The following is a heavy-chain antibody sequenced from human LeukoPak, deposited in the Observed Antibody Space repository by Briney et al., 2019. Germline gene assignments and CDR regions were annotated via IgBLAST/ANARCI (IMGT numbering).Heavy chain of an antibody. CDR2: IKEDGSEK. CDR1: GFTFSTYW. J-gene: IGHJ4*02. CDR3: ARNYFDY. V-gene: IGHV3-7*03. Sequence: PGGSLRLSCAASGFTFSTYWMSWVRRAPGKGLEWVADIKEDGSEKYYVDSVKGRFTISRDDAKNSLYLQMNSLRAEGTAVYYCARNYFDYWGQGTLVTVSS.